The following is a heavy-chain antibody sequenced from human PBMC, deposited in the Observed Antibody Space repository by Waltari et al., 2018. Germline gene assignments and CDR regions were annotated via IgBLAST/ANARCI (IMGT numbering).Heavy chain of an antibody. Sequence: QVQLQESGPGLVKPSQTLSPTCTASVGSISSGSYYWSWIRQPAGKGLEWIGRIYTSGSTNYNPSLKSRVTISVDTSKNQFSLKLSSVTAADTAVYYCARGPPPDRIYYFDYWGQGTLVTVSS. CDR1: VGSISSGSYY. CDR2: IYTSGST. CDR3: ARGPPPDRIYYFDY. J-gene: IGHJ4*02. V-gene: IGHV4-61*02.